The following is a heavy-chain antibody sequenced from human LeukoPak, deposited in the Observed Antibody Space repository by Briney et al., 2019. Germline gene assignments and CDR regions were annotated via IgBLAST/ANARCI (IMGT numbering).Heavy chain of an antibody. J-gene: IGHJ4*02. CDR2: VCSSGAT. D-gene: IGHD1-26*01. V-gene: IGHV4-59*01. Sequence: SETLSLTCIVSGDSIRNYCWSWIRQPPGKGLEWIAYVCSSGATNQNPSLKSRVTISLDMSRNQVSLNLDSVTAADTAVYYCAGESDSGSRSLDYWGQGTLVTVSS. CDR1: GDSIRNYC. CDR3: AGESDSGSRSLDY.